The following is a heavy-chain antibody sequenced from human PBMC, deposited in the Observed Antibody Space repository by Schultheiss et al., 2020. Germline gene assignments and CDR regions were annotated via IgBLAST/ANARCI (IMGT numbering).Heavy chain of an antibody. CDR3: AAEVHSSGPPDY. V-gene: IGHV3-23*01. Sequence: GGSLRLSCAASGFTFSSYEMNWVRQAPGKGLEWVSAISGSGGSTYYSDSVKGRFTISRDNSKNTLYLQMNSLRAEDTAVYYCAAEVHSSGPPDYWGQGTLVTVSS. CDR2: ISGSGGST. CDR1: GFTFSSYE. D-gene: IGHD6-19*01. J-gene: IGHJ4*02.